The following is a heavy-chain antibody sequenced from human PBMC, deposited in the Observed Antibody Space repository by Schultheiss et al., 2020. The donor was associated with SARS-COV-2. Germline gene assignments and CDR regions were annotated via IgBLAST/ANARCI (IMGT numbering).Heavy chain of an antibody. CDR3: ARGGYTSAWYYVD. J-gene: IGHJ4*02. CDR2: INQDGSEK. CDR1: GFTFSNYG. D-gene: IGHD6-19*01. Sequence: GGSLRLSCAASGFTFSNYGMSWVRQAPGKGLEWVANINQDGSEKNYVDPVKGRFTISRDNAKNSLYLQMSSLRADDTAVYYCARGGYTSAWYYVDWGQGTLVTVSS. V-gene: IGHV3-7*01.